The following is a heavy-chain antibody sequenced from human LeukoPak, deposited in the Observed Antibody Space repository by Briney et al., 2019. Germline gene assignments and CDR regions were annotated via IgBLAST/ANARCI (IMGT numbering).Heavy chain of an antibody. D-gene: IGHD3-3*01. CDR1: GGSISSYY. J-gene: IGHJ4*02. CDR2: IYYSGST. V-gene: IGHV4-59*08. CDR3: ARIRFLEWLLFEHYYFGY. Sequence: PSETLSLTCTVSGGSISSYYWSWLRQPPGKGLEWIGYIYYSGSTNYNPSLKSRVTISVDTSKNQFSLKLSSVTAADTAVYYCARIRFLEWLLFEHYYFGYWGQGTLVTVSS.